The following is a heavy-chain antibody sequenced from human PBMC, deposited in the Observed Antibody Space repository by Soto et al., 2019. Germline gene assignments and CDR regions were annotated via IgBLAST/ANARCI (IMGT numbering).Heavy chain of an antibody. Sequence: QVQLVESGGGVVQPGRSLRLSCAASGFTFSTYGMHWVRQAPGQGLEWVAVIWYDGSNKYYADSVKGRFTISRDNSKNTLYLQMNSLRAEDTAVYYCAREPEASYCFDYWGQGTLVTVSS. J-gene: IGHJ4*02. CDR1: GFTFSTYG. V-gene: IGHV3-33*01. CDR2: IWYDGSNK. CDR3: AREPEASYCFDY.